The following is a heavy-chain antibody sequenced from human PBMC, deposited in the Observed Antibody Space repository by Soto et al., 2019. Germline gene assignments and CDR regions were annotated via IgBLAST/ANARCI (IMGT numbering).Heavy chain of an antibody. Sequence: QVHLVESGGGVVQPGRSLRLSCAASGFTFTSFGIHWVRQAAGKGLEWVAVVSYDGIDENYADSVKGRFSISRDNSKNPVYLQMNCLSGEDTAVYYSATDLREMATNTPDYWGQGPLVTVSS. D-gene: IGHD5-12*01. CDR1: GFTFTSFG. CDR2: VSYDGIDE. V-gene: IGHV3-30*03. CDR3: ATDLREMATNTPDY. J-gene: IGHJ4*02.